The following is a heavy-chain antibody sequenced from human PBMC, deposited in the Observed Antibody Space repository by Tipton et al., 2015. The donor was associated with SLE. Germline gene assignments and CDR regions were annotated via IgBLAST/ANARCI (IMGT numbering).Heavy chain of an antibody. Sequence: TLSLTCTVSGDSLSSDYWSWIRQPPGKGLEWIGYINHSGNTNYNPSLKRRVTVSVDTSKNQFSLKLTSVTAADTAVYYCARDTNWGLDYWGQGTLVTVSP. CDR3: ARDTNWGLDY. J-gene: IGHJ4*02. V-gene: IGHV4-59*01. CDR2: INHSGNT. CDR1: GDSLSSDY. D-gene: IGHD3-16*01.